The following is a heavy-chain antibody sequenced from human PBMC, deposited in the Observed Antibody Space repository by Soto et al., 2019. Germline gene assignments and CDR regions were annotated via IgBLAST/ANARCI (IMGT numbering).Heavy chain of an antibody. D-gene: IGHD3-10*01. Sequence: ASVKVSCKASGYTFTSYAINWVRQATGQGLECMGWMNPNSGHTGYAQKFQGRVTMTRNTSISTAYMELSSLRSEDTAVYYCARALSHYYGSGSYYYYYYMDVWGKGTTVTVSS. V-gene: IGHV1-8*01. CDR2: MNPNSGHT. CDR1: GYTFTSYA. J-gene: IGHJ6*03. CDR3: ARALSHYYGSGSYYYYYYMDV.